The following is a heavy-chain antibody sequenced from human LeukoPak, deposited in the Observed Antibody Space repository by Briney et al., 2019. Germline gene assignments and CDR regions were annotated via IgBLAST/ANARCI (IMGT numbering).Heavy chain of an antibody. J-gene: IGHJ6*02. D-gene: IGHD2-2*01. CDR3: ARGGSTSSYYYYGMDV. V-gene: IGHV3-13*01. CDR2: IGTAGDT. Sequence: PGGSLRLPCAASGFTFSSYDMHWVRQATGKGLEWVSAIGTAGDTYYPGSVKGRFTISRENAKNSLYLQMNSLRAGDTAVYYCARGGSTSSYYYYGMDVWGQGTTVTVSS. CDR1: GFTFSSYD.